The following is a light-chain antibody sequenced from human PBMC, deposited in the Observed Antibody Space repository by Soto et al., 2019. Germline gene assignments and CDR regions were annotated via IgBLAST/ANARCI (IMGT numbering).Light chain of an antibody. CDR2: EVS. CDR3: SSYKSGATLV. J-gene: IGLJ2*01. Sequence: QSVLTQPPSVSEAPRQRVTISCSGSSSNIGNNAVNWYQQLPGKAPKLIIFEVSDRPSGVSNRFSGSKSGNTASLSISGLQPQDEADYYCSSYKSGATLVFGGGTKVTVL. V-gene: IGLV1-36*01. CDR1: SSNIGNNA.